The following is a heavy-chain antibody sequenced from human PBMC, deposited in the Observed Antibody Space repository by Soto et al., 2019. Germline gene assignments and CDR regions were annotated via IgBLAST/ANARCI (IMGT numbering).Heavy chain of an antibody. CDR2: IIPIFGTA. Sequence: QVQLVQSGAEVKKPGSSVKVSCKASGGTFSSYAISWVRQAPGQGLEWMGGIIPIFGTANYAQKFQGRVTITADESTSTAYMELSSLRSEDTAGYYCARAGVWGSYYYYYGMDVWGQGTTVTVSS. J-gene: IGHJ6*02. CDR3: ARAGVWGSYYYYYGMDV. V-gene: IGHV1-69*01. D-gene: IGHD7-27*01. CDR1: GGTFSSYA.